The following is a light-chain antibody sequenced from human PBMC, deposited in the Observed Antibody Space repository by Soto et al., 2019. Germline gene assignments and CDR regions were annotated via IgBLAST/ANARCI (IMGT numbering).Light chain of an antibody. Sequence: DVVMTQSPLSLPVTLGQPASISCGSSHSLVYSDGNTYLNWFQQRPGQSPRRLIHKVSNRDSGVPDRFSGSGSGTDFTLKISRVEAEDVGVYYCMQALQTPRTFGQGTKVDIK. CDR2: KVS. CDR1: HSLVYSDGNTY. J-gene: IGKJ1*01. V-gene: IGKV2-30*01. CDR3: MQALQTPRT.